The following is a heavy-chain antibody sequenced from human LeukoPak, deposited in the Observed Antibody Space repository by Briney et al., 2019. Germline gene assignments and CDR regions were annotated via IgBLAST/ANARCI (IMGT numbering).Heavy chain of an antibody. CDR3: ARDSYSGTWNEYFHH. CDR2: ISDNGAST. CDR1: GFTFSTYA. D-gene: IGHD1-26*01. J-gene: IGHJ1*01. Sequence: PGGSLRLSCAASGFTFSTYAMSWVRQAPGKGLEWVSHISDNGASTFYADSVKGRFTISRDNSKNTLYLQMNSLRAEDTAVYYCARDSYSGTWNEYFHHWGQGTLVTVSS. V-gene: IGHV3-23*01.